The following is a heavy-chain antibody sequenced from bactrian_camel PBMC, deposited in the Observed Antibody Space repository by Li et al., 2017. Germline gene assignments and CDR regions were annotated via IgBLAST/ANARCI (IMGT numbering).Heavy chain of an antibody. CDR1: AYAYSGSC. CDR3: ASDPTYGSDCYLGIETVFRY. Sequence: HVQLVESGGGSVQAGGSLVLSCAASAYAYSGSCMGWFRQTPGSEREVIVTIAYDGRTTYRDSVKGRFTVSRDNAKDTLYLRMNGLTPEDTGRYYCASDPTYGSDCYLGIETVFRYWGQGTQVTVS. D-gene: IGHD3*01. V-gene: IGHV3S53*01. CDR2: IAYDGRT. J-gene: IGHJ4*01.